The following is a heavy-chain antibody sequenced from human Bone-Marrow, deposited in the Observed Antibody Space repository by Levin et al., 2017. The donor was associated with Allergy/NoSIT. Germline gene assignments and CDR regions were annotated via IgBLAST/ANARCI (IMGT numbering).Heavy chain of an antibody. CDR3: ARNRIIVSGRNDYDYVMDV. CDR1: GGSVNSGTYY. J-gene: IGHJ6*02. Sequence: PSETLSLTCTVSGGSVNSGTYYWSWIRQPPGKGLEWIGYINYRGGTKYNPSLNSRITISVDTSRKGFSLKLTSVTAADTAVYYCARNRIIVSGRNDYDYVMDVWGQGTTVTVSS. V-gene: IGHV4-61*03. CDR2: INYRGGT. D-gene: IGHD5/OR15-5a*01.